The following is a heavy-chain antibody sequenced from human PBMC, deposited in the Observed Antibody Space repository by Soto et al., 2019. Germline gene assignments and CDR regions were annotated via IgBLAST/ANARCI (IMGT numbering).Heavy chain of an antibody. V-gene: IGHV3-30-3*01. D-gene: IGHD2-8*01. CDR2: ISYDGSNK. Sequence: GGSLRLSFAASGFTFSSYAMHWSRQAPGKGLEWVAVISYDGSNKYYADSVKGRFTISRDNSKNTLYLQMNSLRAEDTAVYYCARPKLVLIVYANFDYWGQGALVTVSS. CDR1: GFTFSSYA. J-gene: IGHJ4*02. CDR3: ARPKLVLIVYANFDY.